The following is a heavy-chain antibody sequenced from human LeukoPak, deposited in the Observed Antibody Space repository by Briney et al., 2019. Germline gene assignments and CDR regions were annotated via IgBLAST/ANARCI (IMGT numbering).Heavy chain of an antibody. V-gene: IGHV1-24*01. Sequence: ASVKVSCKVSGHILTDLSTHWVRQAPGRGLEWMGGIDPEDGETIYAQKFQGRVTMTEDTSTDTAYMELSSLRSEDTAVYYCATGGIYSLLDYWGQGTLVTVSS. CDR1: GHILTDLS. J-gene: IGHJ4*02. CDR3: ATGGIYSLLDY. D-gene: IGHD1-26*01. CDR2: IDPEDGET.